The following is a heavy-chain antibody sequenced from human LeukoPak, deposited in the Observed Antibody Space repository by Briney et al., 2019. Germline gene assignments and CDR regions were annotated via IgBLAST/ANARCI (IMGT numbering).Heavy chain of an antibody. D-gene: IGHD4/OR15-4a*01. V-gene: IGHV1-8*01. J-gene: IGHJ4*02. CDR2: MNPNSGNT. Sequence: ASVKVSCKASGYTFTSYDINWGRQATGQGHEWMGWMNPNSGNTGYAQKFQGRVTMTRNTSISTAYMELSSLRSEDTAVYYCARGIRGREKANAVLYYFDYWGQGTLVTVSS. CDR3: ARGIRGREKANAVLYYFDY. CDR1: GYTFTSYD.